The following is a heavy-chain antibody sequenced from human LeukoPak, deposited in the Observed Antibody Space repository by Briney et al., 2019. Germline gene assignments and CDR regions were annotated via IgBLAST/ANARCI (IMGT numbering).Heavy chain of an antibody. V-gene: IGHV3-74*01. Sequence: GGSLRLSCAASGFTFSSYWMHWVRHAAGKGLVWVSHINTDGNTASYADSVKGRFAISRDNAKNTLYLQMNSLRAEDTAVYYCARDYCSSTSCFPDVWGKGTTVTVSS. CDR3: ARDYCSSTSCFPDV. D-gene: IGHD2-2*01. CDR2: INTDGNTA. CDR1: GFTFSSYW. J-gene: IGHJ6*04.